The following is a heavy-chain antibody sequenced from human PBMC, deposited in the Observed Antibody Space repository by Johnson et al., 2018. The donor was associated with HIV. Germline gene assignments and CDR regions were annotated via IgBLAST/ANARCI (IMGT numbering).Heavy chain of an antibody. J-gene: IGHJ3*02. Sequence: QVQLVESGGGVVQPGRSLRLSCAASGFTFSKYGMHWVRQAPGKGLEWVAVIWYDGSNENYKDSVKGRFIISRDHSNNTLFLHMSGLRGEDTAVYYCAKSPGKDHGGKSGAFDIWGQGTMVTVSS. CDR2: IWYDGSNE. D-gene: IGHD4-23*01. V-gene: IGHV3-33*03. CDR3: AKSPGKDHGGKSGAFDI. CDR1: GFTFSKYG.